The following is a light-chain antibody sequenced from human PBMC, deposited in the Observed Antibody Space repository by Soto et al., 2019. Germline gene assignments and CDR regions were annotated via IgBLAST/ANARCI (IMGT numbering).Light chain of an antibody. Sequence: EIVLTQSPGTLSLSPAERAAIACRASQSLTKKNLNWYRQQPGQAPRLVFYGAAIRATGGPDRCSSGGSERDFTLTISRLENEDDALYYCQQYGNSAPITVGQGTRLEIK. CDR2: GAA. CDR1: QSLTKKN. CDR3: QQYGNSAPIT. V-gene: IGKV3-20*01. J-gene: IGKJ5*01.